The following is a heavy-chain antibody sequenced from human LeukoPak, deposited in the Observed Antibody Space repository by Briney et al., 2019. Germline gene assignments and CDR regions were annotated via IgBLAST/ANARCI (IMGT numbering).Heavy chain of an antibody. CDR1: GFTFSAYE. V-gene: IGHV3-48*03. CDR2: ISRSGTNI. CDR3: ARDPYYDSSGYYFDS. Sequence: PGGSLRLSCAASGFTFSAYELSWVRQAPGKGLEWVSYISRSGTNIYYADSVQGRFTISRDNAKNSLYLQMNSLRAEDTAVYYCARDPYYDSSGYYFDSWGQGTLVTVSS. J-gene: IGHJ4*02. D-gene: IGHD3-22*01.